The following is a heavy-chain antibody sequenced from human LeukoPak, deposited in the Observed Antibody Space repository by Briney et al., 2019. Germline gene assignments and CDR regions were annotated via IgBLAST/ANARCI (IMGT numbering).Heavy chain of an antibody. J-gene: IGHJ4*02. CDR1: GFTVGSKY. CDR3: ARGCSSTSCYGFDY. Sequence: AGGSLRLSCAASGFTVGSKYMSWVRQAPGKGLEWVSVIYSGGSTYYADSVKGRFTISRDNSKNTLYLQMNSLRAEDTAVYYCARGCSSTSCYGFDYWGQGTLVTVSS. CDR2: IYSGGST. D-gene: IGHD2-2*01. V-gene: IGHV3-53*01.